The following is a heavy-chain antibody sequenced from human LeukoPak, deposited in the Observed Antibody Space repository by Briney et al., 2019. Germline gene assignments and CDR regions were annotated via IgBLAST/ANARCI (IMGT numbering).Heavy chain of an antibody. CDR2: FDYSGRT. CDR3: ARHLWRGGTTDSFDI. CDR1: GGSIRRDY. Sequence: SETLSLTCTVSGGSIRRDYWNWIRQPPGKGLEWIGDFDYSGRTNYNPSLKSRVTISVDTSKYQFSLKLSPVTAADTAVYYCARHLWRGGTTDSFDIWGQGTMVSVSS. D-gene: IGHD3-10*01. V-gene: IGHV4-59*08. J-gene: IGHJ3*02.